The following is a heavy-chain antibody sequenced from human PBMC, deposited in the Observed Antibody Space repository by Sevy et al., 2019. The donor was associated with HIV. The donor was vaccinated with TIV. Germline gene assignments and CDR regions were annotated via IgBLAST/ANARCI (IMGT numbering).Heavy chain of an antibody. Sequence: GESLKISCAASGFTFSKYSMSWVRQPPGKGLEWVSTLSFGCGEINYADSVKGRFTISRDNSKSSVYRQMNNLRPEDTAVYYCAREGCTKPHDYWGQGTLVTVSS. CDR1: GFTFSKYS. J-gene: IGHJ4*02. D-gene: IGHD2-8*01. CDR2: LSFGCGEI. CDR3: AREGCTKPHDY. V-gene: IGHV3-23*01.